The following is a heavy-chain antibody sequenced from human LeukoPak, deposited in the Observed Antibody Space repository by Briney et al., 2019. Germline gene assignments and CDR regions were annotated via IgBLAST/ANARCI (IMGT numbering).Heavy chain of an antibody. CDR2: IIPIFGTA. CDR3: ARSPLAVAGYSSYIDV. CDR1: GGTFSSYA. D-gene: IGHD6-19*01. Sequence: ASVKVSCKASGGTFSSYAISWVRQAPGQGLEWMGGIIPIFGTANYAQKFQGRVTITTDESTSTAYMELSSLRSEDTAVYYCARSPLAVAGYSSYIDVWGKGTTVTVSS. V-gene: IGHV1-69*05. J-gene: IGHJ6*03.